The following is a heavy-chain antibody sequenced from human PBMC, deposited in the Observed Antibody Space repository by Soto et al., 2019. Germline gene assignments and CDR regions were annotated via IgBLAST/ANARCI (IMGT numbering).Heavy chain of an antibody. D-gene: IGHD2-15*01. Sequence: QVQLQESGPGLVKPSETLSLTCIVSGPSVSTPTYYWTWIRQPPGQGLEWIGYISNSGSTNYNPSLQCQITISADRPKNQLSLKLNFVSAADTVIYYCARRDAGGNWPDPWGQGTLVTVS. J-gene: IGHJ5*02. CDR1: GPSVSTPTYY. CDR2: ISNSGST. V-gene: IGHV4-61*01. CDR3: ARRDAGGNWPDP.